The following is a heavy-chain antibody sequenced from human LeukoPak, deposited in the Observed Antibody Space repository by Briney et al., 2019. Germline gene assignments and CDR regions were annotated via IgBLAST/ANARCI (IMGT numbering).Heavy chain of an antibody. CDR3: ARGMTTVTTGGY. D-gene: IGHD4-17*01. CDR1: GYTFTGYY. J-gene: IGHJ4*02. CDR2: INPNSGGT. Sequence: ASVKVSFKASGYTFTGYYMHWVRQAPGQGLEWMGWINPNSGGTNYAQKFQGRVTMTRDTSISTAYMELSSLRSDDTAVYYCARGMTTVTTGGYWGQGTLVTVSS. V-gene: IGHV1-2*02.